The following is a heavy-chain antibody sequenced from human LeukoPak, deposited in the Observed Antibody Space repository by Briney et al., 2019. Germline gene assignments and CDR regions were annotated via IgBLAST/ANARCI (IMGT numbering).Heavy chain of an antibody. D-gene: IGHD3-3*01. CDR3: ARDLQYYDFWSGAHHPYYFDY. J-gene: IGHJ4*02. CDR2: IKQDGSEK. V-gene: IGHV3-7*01. Sequence: GGSLRLSCAASGYTFRSYWMSWVRQAPGKGLEWVANIKQDGSEKYYVNSVKGRFTISRDNAKNPLYLQMNSLRAEDTAVYYCARDLQYYDFWSGAHHPYYFDYWGQGTLVTVSS. CDR1: GYTFRSYW.